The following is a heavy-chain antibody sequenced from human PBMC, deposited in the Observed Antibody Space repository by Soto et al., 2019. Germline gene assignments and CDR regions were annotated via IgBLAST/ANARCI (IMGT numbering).Heavy chain of an antibody. CDR3: TRREYYGSGSYIYYYGMDV. V-gene: IGHV3-74*01. J-gene: IGHJ6*04. Sequence: EVQLVESGGGLVQPGGSLRLSCAASGFTFSSYWTHWVRQAPGKGLVWVSRISNDGSSTSYADSVKGRFTISRDNAKNTLYLQIDSLRAEYTAVYYCTRREYYGSGSYIYYYGMDVWGEGTTVTVSS. D-gene: IGHD3-10*01. CDR1: GFTFSSYW. CDR2: ISNDGSST.